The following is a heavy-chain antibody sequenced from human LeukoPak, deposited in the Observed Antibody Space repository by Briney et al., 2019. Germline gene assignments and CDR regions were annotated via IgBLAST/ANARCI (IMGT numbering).Heavy chain of an antibody. CDR2: FDTEDGET. J-gene: IGHJ3*02. D-gene: IGHD6-13*01. V-gene: IGHV1-24*01. CDR1: GYTLSELS. CDR3: ATWIRQQLVLAFDI. Sequence: ASVKVSCKVSGYTLSELSMHWVRQAPGKGLEWMGGFDTEDGETIYAQKFQGRVTMTEDTSTDTAYMELSSLRSEDTAVYYCATWIRQQLVLAFDIWGQGTMVTVSS.